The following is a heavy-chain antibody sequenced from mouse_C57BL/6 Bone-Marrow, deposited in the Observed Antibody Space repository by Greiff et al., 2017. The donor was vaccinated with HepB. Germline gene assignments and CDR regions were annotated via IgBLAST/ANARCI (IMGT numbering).Heavy chain of an antibody. J-gene: IGHJ2*01. CDR3: ARESCGVFDY. D-gene: IGHD3-3*01. V-gene: IGHV5-4*01. Sequence: EVKVVESGAGLVKPGGSLKLSCAASGFTFSSYAMSWVRQTPEKRLEWVATISDGGSYTYYPDNVKGRATITRDNATNNLYLQLSHLKSEDTAMYYCARESCGVFDYWGQGTTVTVSS. CDR2: ISDGGSYT. CDR1: GFTFSSYA.